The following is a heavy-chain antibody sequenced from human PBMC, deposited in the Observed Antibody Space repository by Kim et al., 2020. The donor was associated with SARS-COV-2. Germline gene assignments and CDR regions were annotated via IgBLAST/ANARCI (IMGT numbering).Heavy chain of an antibody. CDR3: ARDRYGDTRYYYYYGMDV. D-gene: IGHD4-17*01. Sequence: KGRFTISRDNAKNSLYLQMNSLRAEDTAVYYCARDRYGDTRYYYYYGMDVWGQGTTVTVSS. J-gene: IGHJ6*02. V-gene: IGHV3-11*05.